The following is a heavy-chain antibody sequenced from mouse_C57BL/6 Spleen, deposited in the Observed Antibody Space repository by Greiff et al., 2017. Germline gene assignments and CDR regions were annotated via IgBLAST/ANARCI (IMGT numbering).Heavy chain of an antibody. CDR2: IDPNSGGT. CDR1: GYTFTSYW. CDR3: ARRITGTVGYFDY. D-gene: IGHD4-1*01. V-gene: IGHV1-72*01. J-gene: IGHJ2*01. Sequence: HVPLPPPVAELVKPGASVKLSCKASGYTFTSYWMHWVKQRPGRGLEWIGRIDPNSGGTKYNEKFKSKATLTVDKPSSTAYMQLSSLTSEDSAVYYCARRITGTVGYFDYWGQGTTLTVSS.